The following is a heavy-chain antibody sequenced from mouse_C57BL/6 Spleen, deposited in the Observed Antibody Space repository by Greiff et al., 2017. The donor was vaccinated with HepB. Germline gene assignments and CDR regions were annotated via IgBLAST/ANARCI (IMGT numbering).Heavy chain of an antibody. J-gene: IGHJ3*01. Sequence: VQRVESGAELARPGASVKMSCKASGYTFTSYTMHWVKQRPGQGLEWIGYINPSSGYTKYNQKFKDKATLTADKSSSTAYMQLSSLTSEDSAVYYCARETDYSLFAYWGQGTLVTVSA. CDR3: ARETDYSLFAY. CDR1: GYTFTSYT. D-gene: IGHD2-12*01. V-gene: IGHV1-4*01. CDR2: INPSSGYT.